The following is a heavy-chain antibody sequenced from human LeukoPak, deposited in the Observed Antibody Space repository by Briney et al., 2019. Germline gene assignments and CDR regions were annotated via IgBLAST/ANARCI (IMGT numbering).Heavy chain of an antibody. D-gene: IGHD1-26*01. CDR3: ASSEWELDY. CDR1: GFAFSSYG. J-gene: IGHJ4*02. V-gene: IGHV3-30*02. CDR2: IHYDSTTE. Sequence: GGSLRLSCAASGFAFSSYGMHWVRQAPGKGLEWVAYIHYDSTTEDYADSVKGRFTISRDNSKNTVYLQMNSLRVEDTAVYYCASSEWELDYWGQGTLVTVSS.